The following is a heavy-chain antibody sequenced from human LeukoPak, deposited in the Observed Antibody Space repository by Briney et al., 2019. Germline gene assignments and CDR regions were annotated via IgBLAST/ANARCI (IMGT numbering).Heavy chain of an antibody. D-gene: IGHD3-3*01. CDR1: GFTSSSYG. Sequence: GGSLRLSCAASGFTSSSYGMHWVRQAPGKGLEWVAVISYDGSNKYYADSVKGRFTISRDNSKNTLYLQMNSLRAEDTAVYYCAKVLRFYDAFDIWGQGTMVTVSS. J-gene: IGHJ3*02. V-gene: IGHV3-30*18. CDR2: ISYDGSNK. CDR3: AKVLRFYDAFDI.